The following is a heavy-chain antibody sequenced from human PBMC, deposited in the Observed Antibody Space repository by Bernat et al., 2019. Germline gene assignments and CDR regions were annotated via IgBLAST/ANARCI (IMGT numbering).Heavy chain of an antibody. Sequence: EVQLVESGGGLVQPGGSLRLSCAASGFTVSSNYMSWVRQAPGKGLGWVSVIYSGGSTYYADSVKGRFTISRDNSKNTLYLQMNSLRAEDTAVYYCARVRSGYLYYFDYWGQGTLVTVSS. J-gene: IGHJ4*02. D-gene: IGHD3-22*01. V-gene: IGHV3-66*01. CDR1: GFTVSSNY. CDR2: IYSGGST. CDR3: ARVRSGYLYYFDY.